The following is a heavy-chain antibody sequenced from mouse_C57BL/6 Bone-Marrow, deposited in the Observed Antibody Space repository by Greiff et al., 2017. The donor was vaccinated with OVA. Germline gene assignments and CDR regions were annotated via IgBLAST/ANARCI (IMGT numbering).Heavy chain of an antibody. J-gene: IGHJ2*01. CDR3: ARNEEVYGYDVAYYFDY. Sequence: VHLVESGPGLVQPSQSLSITCTVSGFSLTSYGVHWVRQSPGKGLEWLGVIWSGGSTDYNAAFISRLSISKDNSKSQVFFKMNSLQADDTAIYYCARNEEVYGYDVAYYFDYWGQGTTLTVSS. CDR1: GFSLTSYG. CDR2: IWSGGST. V-gene: IGHV2-2*01. D-gene: IGHD2-2*01.